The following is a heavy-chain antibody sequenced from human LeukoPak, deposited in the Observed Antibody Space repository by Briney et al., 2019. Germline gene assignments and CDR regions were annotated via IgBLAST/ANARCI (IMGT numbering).Heavy chain of an antibody. Sequence: GGSLRLSCAASGFTFSSYAMSWVRQAPGKGLEWVSAISGSGGSTYYADSVKGRFTISRDNSKNTLYLQMNSLRAEDTAVYYCAKDQLRLNRRYYYYYYMDVWGKGTTVTVSS. CDR2: ISGSGGST. D-gene: IGHD4-23*01. CDR3: AKDQLRLNRRYYYYYYMDV. CDR1: GFTFSSYA. J-gene: IGHJ6*03. V-gene: IGHV3-23*01.